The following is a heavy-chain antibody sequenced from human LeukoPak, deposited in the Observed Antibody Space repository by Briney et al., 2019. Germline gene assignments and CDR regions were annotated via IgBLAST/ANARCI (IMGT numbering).Heavy chain of an antibody. J-gene: IGHJ4*02. Sequence: GGSLRLSCAASGFTFSSYGMHWVRQAPGKGLEWVAVISYDGSNKYYADSVKGRFTISRDNSKNTLYLQMNSLRAEDTAVYYCAKDYPNWGFVDYWGQGTLVTVSS. CDR3: AKDYPNWGFVDY. CDR2: ISYDGSNK. D-gene: IGHD7-27*01. CDR1: GFTFSSYG. V-gene: IGHV3-30*18.